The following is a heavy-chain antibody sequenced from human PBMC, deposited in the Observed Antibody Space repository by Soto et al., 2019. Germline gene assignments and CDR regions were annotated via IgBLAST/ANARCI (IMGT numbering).Heavy chain of an antibody. Sequence: EMQLVETGGGLIQPGGSLRLSCAASGFTVSSDHMSWVRQAPGKGLEWTSVMYYGGTTYYADSVQGRFTISRDSSTNTLYLQMTALRADDPSVYYCAREAAGFDLWGQVKMVTVSS. J-gene: IGHJ3*01. CDR2: MYYGGTT. CDR3: AREAAGFDL. D-gene: IGHD6-13*01. V-gene: IGHV3-53*02. CDR1: GFTVSSDH.